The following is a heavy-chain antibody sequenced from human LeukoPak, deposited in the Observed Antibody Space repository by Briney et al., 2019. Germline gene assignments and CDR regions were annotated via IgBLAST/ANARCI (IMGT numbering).Heavy chain of an antibody. D-gene: IGHD3-10*01. CDR2: IGGSGAST. CDR1: GFTFSSFT. J-gene: IGHJ4*02. V-gene: IGHV3-23*01. CDR3: AKNYYGSGTMGGY. Sequence: GGSLRFSCAAWGFTFSSFTMTWFGQAPGKGLGGVSTIGGSGASTYYAGSVKGRFTISRDNSKNTLSLQMNSLRAEDSAIYYCAKNYYGSGTMGGYWGQGTLVTVSS.